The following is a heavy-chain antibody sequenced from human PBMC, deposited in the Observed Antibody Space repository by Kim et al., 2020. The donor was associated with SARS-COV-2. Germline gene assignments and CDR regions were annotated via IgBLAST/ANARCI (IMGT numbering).Heavy chain of an antibody. V-gene: IGHV4-59*13. CDR1: GGSISSYY. J-gene: IGHJ3*02. D-gene: IGHD3-22*01. Sequence: SETLSLTCTVSGGSISSYYWSWIRQPPGKGLEWIGYIYYSGSTNYNPSLKSRVTISVDTSKKQFSLKLSSVTAADTAVYYCAREGYYDSSGYYHHDAFDSWGQGTMVTVSS. CDR3: AREGYYDSSGYYHHDAFDS. CDR2: IYYSGST.